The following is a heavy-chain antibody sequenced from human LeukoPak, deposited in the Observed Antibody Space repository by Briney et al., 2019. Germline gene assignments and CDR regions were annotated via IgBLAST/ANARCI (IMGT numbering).Heavy chain of an antibody. Sequence: PGGSLRLSCAASGFTFSSYAMSWVRQAPGKGLEWVSATSGSGGSTYYADSVKGRFTISRDNSKNTLYLQMNSLRAEDTAVYYCARGKYYDILTGPIGHFDYWGQGTLVTVSS. V-gene: IGHV3-23*01. CDR3: ARGKYYDILTGPIGHFDY. CDR2: TSGSGGST. J-gene: IGHJ4*02. CDR1: GFTFSSYA. D-gene: IGHD3-9*01.